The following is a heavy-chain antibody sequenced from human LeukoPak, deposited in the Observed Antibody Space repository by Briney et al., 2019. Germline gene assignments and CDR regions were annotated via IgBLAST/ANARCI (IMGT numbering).Heavy chain of an antibody. Sequence: PGGSLRLSCAASGFTFSSYGMSWVRQAPGKGLEWLSHISTSGSSIHYADSEKGRFTISRDNAKNSLYLQMNSLRVEDTAVYYCARDATTELGTVYMDVWGKGTTVTISS. D-gene: IGHD4-17*01. CDR3: ARDATTELGTVYMDV. J-gene: IGHJ6*03. CDR1: GFTFSSYG. CDR2: ISTSGSSI. V-gene: IGHV3-48*04.